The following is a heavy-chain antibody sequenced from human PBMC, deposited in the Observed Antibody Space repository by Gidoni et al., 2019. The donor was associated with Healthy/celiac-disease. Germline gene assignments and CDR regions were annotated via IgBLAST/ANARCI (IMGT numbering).Heavy chain of an antibody. J-gene: IGHJ4*02. V-gene: IGHV3-11*06. CDR1: GVTVSAYY. D-gene: IGHD6-13*01. CDR2: ISSSSSAK. CDR3: ARGRRIAAAGTIFDY. Sequence: QVQLVESGGGLVKPVGSLRPSCPSAGVTVSAYYMSWIRQAPGKGLVWVSYISSSSSAKNYADSMKGRFTISRDNAKNSLYLQMNSLRAEDTAVYYCARGRRIAAAGTIFDYWGQGTLVTVSS.